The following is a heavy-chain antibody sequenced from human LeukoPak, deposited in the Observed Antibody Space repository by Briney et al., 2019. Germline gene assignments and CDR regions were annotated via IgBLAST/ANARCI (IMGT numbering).Heavy chain of an antibody. CDR2: IYHSGST. Sequence: SETLSLTCSVSGYSISSGYYWGWIRQPPGKGLEWIGSIYHSGSTYYNTSLKSRVTISVDTSKNQFSLKLNSVTAADTAVYYCATGWSGYYWTTWGQGTLVAVSS. V-gene: IGHV4-38-2*02. D-gene: IGHD3-3*01. J-gene: IGHJ5*02. CDR1: GYSISSGYY. CDR3: ATGWSGYYWTT.